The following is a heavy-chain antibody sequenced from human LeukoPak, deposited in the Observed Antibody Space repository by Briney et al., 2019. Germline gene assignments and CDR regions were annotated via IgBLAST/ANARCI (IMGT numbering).Heavy chain of an antibody. CDR2: VDPEDGET. CDR1: GYTFTDYY. J-gene: IGHJ3*02. D-gene: IGHD6-19*01. V-gene: IGHV1-69-2*01. Sequence: ASVKVSCKVSGYTFTDYYMHWVQQAPGKGLERMGLVDPEDGETIYAEKFQGRVTITADTSTDTAYMELSSLRSEDTAVYYCATGGIAVAQWDAFDIWGQGTMVTVSS. CDR3: ATGGIAVAQWDAFDI.